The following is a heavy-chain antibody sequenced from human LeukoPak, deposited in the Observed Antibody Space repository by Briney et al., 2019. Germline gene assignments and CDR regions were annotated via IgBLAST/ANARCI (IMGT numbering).Heavy chain of an antibody. CDR2: ISYCSSHN. Sequence: GRSLRLSCAASGFTFSSYAMHWVRQAPGKGLEWVSVISYCSSHNYYADSVKGRFTISRDNSNNKLYLQMTSLRPEDTAVYYCATCGYSNENSLDNWGQGTLVTVSS. CDR1: GFTFSSYA. V-gene: IGHV3-30-3*01. D-gene: IGHD4-11*01. CDR3: ATCGYSNENSLDN. J-gene: IGHJ4*01.